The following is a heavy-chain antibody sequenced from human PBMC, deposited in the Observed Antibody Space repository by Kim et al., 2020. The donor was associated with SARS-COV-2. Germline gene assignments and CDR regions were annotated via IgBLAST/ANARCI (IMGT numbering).Heavy chain of an antibody. V-gene: IGHV4-59*01. Sequence: RVTISVDTSKNQFSLKLSSVTAADTAVYYCARDRGQDVLLWFGELHAFDIWGQGTMVTVSS. J-gene: IGHJ3*02. D-gene: IGHD3-10*01. CDR3: ARDRGQDVLLWFGELHAFDI.